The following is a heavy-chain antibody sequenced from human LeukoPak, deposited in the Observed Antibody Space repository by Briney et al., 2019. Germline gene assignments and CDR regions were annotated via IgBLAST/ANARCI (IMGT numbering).Heavy chain of an antibody. D-gene: IGHD6-13*01. V-gene: IGHV3-7*03. CDR1: GFTFSSYW. Sequence: GGSLRLSCAASGFTFSSYWMSWVRQAPGKGLEWVANIKEDGSEKRDVDSVKGRFTISRDNAKNSLYLQMNSLRVEDTAVYHCARGAGSSWYFYFDYWGQGTLVTVSS. J-gene: IGHJ4*02. CDR2: IKEDGSEK. CDR3: ARGAGSSWYFYFDY.